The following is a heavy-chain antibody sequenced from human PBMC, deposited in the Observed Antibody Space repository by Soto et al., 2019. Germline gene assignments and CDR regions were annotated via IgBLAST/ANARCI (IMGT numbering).Heavy chain of an antibody. CDR1: GGSISSGGYY. Sequence: QVQLQESGPGLVKPSQTLSLTCTVSGGSISSGGYYWSWIHQHPGKGLEWIGYIYYSGSTYSNPSHKKRVTVVVDTTKNHLALMLSSVTAADTAVDYCAREPLCSGGSRAGCGTFDPWGQGTLVTVSS. J-gene: IGHJ5*02. CDR3: AREPLCSGGSRAGCGTFDP. D-gene: IGHD2-15*01. V-gene: IGHV4-31*03. CDR2: IYYSGST.